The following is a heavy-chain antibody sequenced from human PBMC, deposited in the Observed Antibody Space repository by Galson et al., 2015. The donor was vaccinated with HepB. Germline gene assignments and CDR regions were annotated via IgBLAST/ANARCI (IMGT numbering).Heavy chain of an antibody. CDR2: ISSSSTTI. Sequence: SLRLSCAASTFIFSTYSMNWVRQAPGKGLECISYISSSSTTIYYADSVKGRFSISRDNAKDSLYLQMNRLRTEDTALYYCARGAYGLDVWGQGTTVTVSS. V-gene: IGHV3-48*04. CDR1: TFIFSTYS. CDR3: ARGAYGLDV. J-gene: IGHJ6*02.